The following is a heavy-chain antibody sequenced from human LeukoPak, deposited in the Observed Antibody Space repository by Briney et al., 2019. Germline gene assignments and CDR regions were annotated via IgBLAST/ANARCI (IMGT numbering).Heavy chain of an antibody. Sequence: GGSLRLSCAASGFTFSSHAMSWVRQAPGKGLEWVSAITSGSGSNVYYTDSLKGRFTISRDNSKNTLYLQMNSLRAEDTAVYYCARSITMVRGWFDPWGQGTLVTVSS. V-gene: IGHV3-23*01. CDR3: ARSITMVRGWFDP. J-gene: IGHJ5*02. D-gene: IGHD3-10*01. CDR1: GFTFSSHA. CDR2: ITSGSGSNV.